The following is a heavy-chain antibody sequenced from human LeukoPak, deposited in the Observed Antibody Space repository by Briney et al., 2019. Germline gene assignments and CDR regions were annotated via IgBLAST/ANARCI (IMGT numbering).Heavy chain of an antibody. J-gene: IGHJ4*02. D-gene: IGHD3-10*01. Sequence: GGSLRLSCAASGFTFSSYAMSWVRQAPGKGLEWVSAISGSDGSTYYADSVKGRFTISRDNSKNTLYLQMNSLRAEDTAVYYCASQGLLWFGEQKYYFDYGGQGTLVTVSA. CDR1: GFTFSSYA. CDR3: ASQGLLWFGEQKYYFDY. V-gene: IGHV3-23*01. CDR2: ISGSDGST.